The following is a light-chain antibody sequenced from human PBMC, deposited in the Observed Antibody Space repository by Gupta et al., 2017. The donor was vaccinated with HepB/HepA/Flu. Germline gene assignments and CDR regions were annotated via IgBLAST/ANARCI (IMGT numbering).Light chain of an antibody. V-gene: IGKV1-9*01. Sequence: DIQLTQSPSFLSASVGDRVTITCRVSQGISSYLAWYQQKPGKAPKLLIYAASTLRSGVPSRFSGSGSGTEFTLTISSLQPEDFATYYCQQLNSYPLTFGGGTKVEIK. CDR3: QQLNSYPLT. CDR1: QGISSY. CDR2: AAS. J-gene: IGKJ4*01.